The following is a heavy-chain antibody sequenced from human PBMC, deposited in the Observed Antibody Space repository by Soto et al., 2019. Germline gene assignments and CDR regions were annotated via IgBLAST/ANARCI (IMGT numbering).Heavy chain of an antibody. V-gene: IGHV1-69*13. J-gene: IGHJ4*02. D-gene: IGHD3-10*01. CDR3: ARQYYGSGSYYNLAFLRHPIDY. Sequence: SVKVSCKASGGTFSSYAISWVRQAPGQGLEWMGGIIPIFGTANYAQKFQGRATITADESTSTAYMELSSLRSEDTAVYYCARQYYGSGSYYNLAFLRHPIDYWGQGTLVTVSS. CDR2: IIPIFGTA. CDR1: GGTFSSYA.